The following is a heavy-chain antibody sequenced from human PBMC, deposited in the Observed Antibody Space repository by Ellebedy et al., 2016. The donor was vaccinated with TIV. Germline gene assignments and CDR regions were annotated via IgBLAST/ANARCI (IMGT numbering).Heavy chain of an antibody. J-gene: IGHJ6*02. CDR2: INPDSGAT. Sequence: ASVKVSCKASGYTFTANYVHWVRQAPGQGLEWMGWINPDSGATNFAQKFQGRVTMTRDTSVNTAYMELSRLEFDDTAVYYCARVRRGSSGMDVWGQGTTVTVS. CDR3: ARVRRGSSGMDV. V-gene: IGHV1-2*02. CDR1: GYTFTANY. D-gene: IGHD6-19*01.